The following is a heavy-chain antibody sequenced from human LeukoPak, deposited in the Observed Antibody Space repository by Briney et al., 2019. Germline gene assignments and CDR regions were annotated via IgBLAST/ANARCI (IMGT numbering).Heavy chain of an antibody. J-gene: IGHJ3*02. D-gene: IGHD2-15*01. V-gene: IGHV4-31*03. Sequence: SETLSLTCTVSGGSISSGGYYWSWIRQHPGKGLEWIGYIYYSGSNYYNPSLKSRVTISVDTSKNQFSLKLSSVTAADTAVYYCARDCSGGSCYGYAFDIWGQGTMVTVSS. CDR1: GGSISSGGYY. CDR2: IYYSGSN. CDR3: ARDCSGGSCYGYAFDI.